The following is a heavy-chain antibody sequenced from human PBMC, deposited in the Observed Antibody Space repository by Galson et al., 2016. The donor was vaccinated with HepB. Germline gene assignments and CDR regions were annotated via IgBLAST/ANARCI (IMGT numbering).Heavy chain of an antibody. Sequence: LSLTCAVYGGSFSGYYWTWIRQPPGKGLEWIGEIYRSGSTNYNPSLKSRVTISMDTSKSQFSLNLNSVTAADTAVYYCARELGTSSSFGMDVWGRGPRSPSP. CDR1: GGSFSGYY. CDR3: ARELGTSSSFGMDV. D-gene: IGHD1-14*01. J-gene: IGHJ6*02. V-gene: IGHV4-34*01. CDR2: IYRSGST.